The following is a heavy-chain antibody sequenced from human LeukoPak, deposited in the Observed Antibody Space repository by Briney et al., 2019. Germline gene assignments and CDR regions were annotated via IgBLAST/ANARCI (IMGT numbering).Heavy chain of an antibody. Sequence: PTGGSLRLSCAASGFTFDDYAMHWVRQAPGKGLEWVSLISWDGGSTYYADSVKGRFTISRDNSRHTLYLQMNSLGAEDTALYYCAKDKEYSGFGPILSGYYYGMDAWGKRTTVTVSS. V-gene: IGHV3-43D*04. CDR2: ISWDGGST. D-gene: IGHD5-12*01. J-gene: IGHJ6*04. CDR1: GFTFDDYA. CDR3: AKDKEYSGFGPILSGYYYGMDA.